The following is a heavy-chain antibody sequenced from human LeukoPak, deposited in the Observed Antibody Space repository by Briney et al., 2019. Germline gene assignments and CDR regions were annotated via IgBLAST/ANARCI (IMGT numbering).Heavy chain of an antibody. Sequence: PSETLSLTCAVYGGSFSGYYWSWIRQPPGKGLEWIGEINHSGSTNYNPSLKSRVTISVDTSKNQFSLKLSSVTVADTAVYYCARRIAWIQLWLRAEPFDYWGQGTLVTVSS. CDR1: GGSFSGYY. V-gene: IGHV4-34*01. J-gene: IGHJ4*02. CDR3: ARRIAWIQLWLRAEPFDY. D-gene: IGHD5-18*01. CDR2: INHSGST.